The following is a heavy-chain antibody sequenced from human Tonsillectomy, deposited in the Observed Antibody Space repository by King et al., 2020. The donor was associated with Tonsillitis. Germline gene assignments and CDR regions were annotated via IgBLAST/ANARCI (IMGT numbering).Heavy chain of an antibody. CDR3: ARDRGMSDYYGMDV. CDR1: GGSISSGGYY. CDR2: IYYSGST. V-gene: IGHV4-31*03. D-gene: IGHD1-14*01. J-gene: IGHJ6*02. Sequence: LQLQESGPGLVKPSQTLSLTCTVSGGSISSGGYYWSWIRQHPGKGLEWIGYIYYSGSTYYNPSLKSRVTISVATSKNQFSLKLSSVTAADTAVYYCARDRGMSDYYGMDVWGQGTTVTVSS.